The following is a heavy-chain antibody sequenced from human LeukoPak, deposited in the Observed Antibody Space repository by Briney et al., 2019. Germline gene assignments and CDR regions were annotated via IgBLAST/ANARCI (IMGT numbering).Heavy chain of an antibody. V-gene: IGHV1-2*02. CDR2: INPNSGGT. Sequence: ASVKVSCKASGYTFTSYGISWVRQAPGQGLEWMGWINPNSGGTNYAQKFQGRVTMTRDTSISTAYMELSRLRSDDTAVYYCATPAAALGYYYYMDAWGKGTTVTVSS. CDR3: ATPAAALGYYYYMDA. D-gene: IGHD6-13*01. CDR1: GYTFTSYG. J-gene: IGHJ6*03.